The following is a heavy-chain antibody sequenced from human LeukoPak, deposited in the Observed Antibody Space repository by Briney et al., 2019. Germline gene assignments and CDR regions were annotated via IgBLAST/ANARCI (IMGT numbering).Heavy chain of an antibody. V-gene: IGHV3-9*01. J-gene: IGHJ3*02. CDR3: AKVLVPLSVPAATGDHDAFDI. CDR2: ISWNSGSI. CDR1: GFTFDDYA. Sequence: PGRSLRLSCAASGFTFDDYAMHWVRQAPGKGLEWVSGISWNSGSIGYADSVKGRFTISRDNAKNSLYLQMNSLRAEDTALYYCAKVLVPLSVPAATGDHDAFDIWGQGTMVTVSS. D-gene: IGHD2-2*01.